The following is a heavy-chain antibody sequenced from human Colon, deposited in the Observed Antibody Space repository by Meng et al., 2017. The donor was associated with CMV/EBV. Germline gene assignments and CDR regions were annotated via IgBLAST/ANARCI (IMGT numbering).Heavy chain of an antibody. V-gene: IGHV3-21*01. CDR3: ARAKQAARMDV. CDR1: GFIFSGYS. CDR2: ISSGSRLI. Sequence: GGSLRLSCAASGFIFSGYSMNWVRQAPGKGLEWVASISSGSRLIYYADSVRGRFTISRDNAKNSLYLEMNSLRAEDTAEYYCARAKQAARMDVWGQGTTVTVSS. D-gene: IGHD6-13*01. J-gene: IGHJ6*02.